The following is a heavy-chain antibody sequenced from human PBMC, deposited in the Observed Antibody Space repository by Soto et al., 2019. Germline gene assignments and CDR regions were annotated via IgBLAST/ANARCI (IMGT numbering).Heavy chain of an antibody. V-gene: IGHV4-34*01. CDR2: IDHYGST. CDR3: ARRGGCYYPVCFDY. Sequence: QVQLQQWGAGLLKPSETLSLACAVYGGSFSNYYWSWIRQPPGEGLEWIGEIDHYGSTNNNPSLNSRVTITIDTSMNQVSLKLASVPAADTAGYYCARRGGCYYPVCFDYWGQGGLVTVSS. D-gene: IGHD3-22*01. J-gene: IGHJ4*02. CDR1: GGSFSNYY.